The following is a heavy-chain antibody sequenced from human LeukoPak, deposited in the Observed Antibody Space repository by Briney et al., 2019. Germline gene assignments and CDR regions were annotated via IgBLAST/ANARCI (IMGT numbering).Heavy chain of an antibody. V-gene: IGHV4-39*01. CDR3: ARHVGAYCSSTSCYILVAFDI. J-gene: IGHJ3*02. D-gene: IGHD2-2*02. CDR2: IYYSGST. CDR1: GGSISSSSYY. Sequence: SETLSLTCTVSGGSISSSSYYWGWIRQPPGKGLEWIGSIYYSGSTYYNPSLKSRVTISVDTSKNQFSLKLSSVTAADTAVYYSARHVGAYCSSTSCYILVAFDIWGQGTMVTVSS.